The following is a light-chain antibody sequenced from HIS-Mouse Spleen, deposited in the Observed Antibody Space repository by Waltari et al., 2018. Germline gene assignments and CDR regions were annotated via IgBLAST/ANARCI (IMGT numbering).Light chain of an antibody. CDR1: SSDVGSYHL. J-gene: IGLJ2*01. V-gene: IGLV2-23*01. CDR3: CSYAGSSTFVV. Sequence: QSALTQPASVSGSPGQSIPISCTGTSSDVGSYHLVSWYQPHPGKAPKLMIYEGSKRPSGVSNRFSGSKSGNTASLTISGLQAEDEADYYCCSYAGSSTFVVFGGGTKLTVL. CDR2: EGS.